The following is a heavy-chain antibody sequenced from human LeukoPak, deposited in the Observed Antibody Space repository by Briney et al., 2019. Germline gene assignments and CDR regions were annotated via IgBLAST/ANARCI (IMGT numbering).Heavy chain of an antibody. D-gene: IGHD2-2*01. CDR2: ISSSSSYT. J-gene: IGHJ4*02. Sequence: GGSLRLSCAASGFTFSDYYMSWIRQAPGKGLEWVSYISSSSSYTNYADSVKGRFTISRDNAKNSLYLQMNSLRAEDTAVYYCARKLSGVPAASDCWGQGTLVTVSS. CDR3: ARKLSGVPAASDC. CDR1: GFTFSDYY. V-gene: IGHV3-11*06.